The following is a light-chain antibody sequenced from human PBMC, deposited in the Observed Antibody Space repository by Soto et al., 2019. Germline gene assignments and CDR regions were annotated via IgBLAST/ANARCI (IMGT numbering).Light chain of an antibody. CDR1: SSDVGGYNY. CDR2: DVS. CDR3: SSYTGSNTPVV. Sequence: QSALTQPASVSGSPGQSITISCTGTSSDVGGYNYVSWYQQHPGKAPNLIIFDVSNRPSGVSNRFSVSKSGNSASLTISGLQAEDEADYYCSSYTGSNTPVVFGGGTKVTVL. J-gene: IGLJ2*01. V-gene: IGLV2-14*01.